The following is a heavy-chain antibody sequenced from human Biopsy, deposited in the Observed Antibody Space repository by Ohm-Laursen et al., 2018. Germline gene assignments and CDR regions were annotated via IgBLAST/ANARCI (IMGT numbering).Heavy chain of an antibody. CDR2: MNPISGNT. CDR3: ARAVRYRLLSDP. Sequence: APVKVSCKASGYSFTNHDINWVRQATGQGLEWMGWMNPISGNTGYAHKFRGRVTMTSDSSISTAYLEVSSLTFEDTAVYYCARAVRYRLLSDPWGQGTLVTVSS. CDR1: GYSFTNHD. D-gene: IGHD2/OR15-2a*01. J-gene: IGHJ5*02. V-gene: IGHV1-8*01.